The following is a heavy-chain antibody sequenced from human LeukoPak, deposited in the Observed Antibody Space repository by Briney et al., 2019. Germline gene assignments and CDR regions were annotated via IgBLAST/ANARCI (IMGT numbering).Heavy chain of an antibody. CDR2: TDHTGVT. D-gene: IGHD2-21*02. J-gene: IGHJ6*02. V-gene: IGHV4-34*01. Sequence: SETLSLTCAVYGGSLNTYHWNWIRQPPGKGLEWIGETDHTGVTIYNLSLKSRVTISVDTSKNQISLKLSSVTAADTAVYYCARSVVTDHFAAFNSYYYYGMDVWGQGSTVTVSS. CDR1: GGSLNTYH. CDR3: ARSVVTDHFAAFNSYYYYGMDV.